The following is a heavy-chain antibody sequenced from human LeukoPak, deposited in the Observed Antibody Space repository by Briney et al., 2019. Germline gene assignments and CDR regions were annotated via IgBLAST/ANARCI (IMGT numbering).Heavy chain of an antibody. J-gene: IGHJ5*02. CDR3: ARERGDIVVVPAAGLYNWFDP. CDR1: GGTFSSYA. V-gene: IGHV1-69*13. D-gene: IGHD2-2*01. Sequence: GASVKVSCKASGGTFSSYAISWVRQAPGQGLEWMGGIIPIFGTANYAQKFQGRVTITADESTSTAYMELSSPRSEDTAVYYCARERGDIVVVPAAGLYNWFDPWGQGTLVTVSS. CDR2: IIPIFGTA.